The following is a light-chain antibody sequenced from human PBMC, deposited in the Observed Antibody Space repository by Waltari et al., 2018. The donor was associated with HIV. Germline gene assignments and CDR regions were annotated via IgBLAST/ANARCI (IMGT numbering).Light chain of an antibody. J-gene: IGKJ2*01. CDR3: HQYHTSPET. Sequence: DLQMTQSPSSLSASVGDRVTITCRASQSISSWLAWYQQKPGKAPKLLIVQASNLESGVPSRFSGSGSGTDFTLTINSLQAEDVAVYYCHQYHTSPETFGQGTKLEIK. CDR1: QSISSW. CDR2: QAS. V-gene: IGKV1-5*03.